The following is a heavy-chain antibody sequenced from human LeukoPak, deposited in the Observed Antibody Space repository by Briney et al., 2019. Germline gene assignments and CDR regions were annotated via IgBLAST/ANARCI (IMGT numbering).Heavy chain of an antibody. J-gene: IGHJ4*02. CDR1: GNSISSGDNY. CDR2: IYTSGST. D-gene: IGHD3-22*01. V-gene: IGHV4-61*02. Sequence: TSEILSLTCTVSGNSISSGDNYWSWIRQPAGKGLEWIGRIYTSGSTNYNPSLKSRVTISGDTSKNQFSLRLSSVTAADTAVYYCARASYSYDINGWVPFDYWGQGTLVTVSS. CDR3: ARASYSYDINGWVPFDY.